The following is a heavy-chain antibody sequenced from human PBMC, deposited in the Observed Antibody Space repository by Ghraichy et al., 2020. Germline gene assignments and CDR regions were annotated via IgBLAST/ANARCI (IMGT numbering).Heavy chain of an antibody. CDR2: IIPIFGTA. D-gene: IGHD2-2*01. J-gene: IGHJ3*02. Sequence: SVKVSCKASGGTFSSYAISWVRQAPGQGLEWMGGIIPIFGTANYAQKFQGRVTITADESTSTAYMELSSLRSEDTAVYYCARSCSSTSCYPANAFDIWGQGTMVTVSS. V-gene: IGHV1-69*13. CDR1: GGTFSSYA. CDR3: ARSCSSTSCYPANAFDI.